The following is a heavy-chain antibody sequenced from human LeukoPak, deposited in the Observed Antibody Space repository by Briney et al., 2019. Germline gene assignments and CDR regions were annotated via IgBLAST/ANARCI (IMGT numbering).Heavy chain of an antibody. V-gene: IGHV3-23*01. Sequence: HAGGSLRLSCAASGFTFSSYAMSWVRQAPGKGLEWVSAISGSGGSTYYADSVKGRFTISRDNSKNTLYLQMNSLRAEDTAVYYCAKDKGPVGATTGYWGQGTLVTVSS. CDR2: ISGSGGST. CDR1: GFTFSSYA. D-gene: IGHD1-26*01. CDR3: AKDKGPVGATTGY. J-gene: IGHJ4*02.